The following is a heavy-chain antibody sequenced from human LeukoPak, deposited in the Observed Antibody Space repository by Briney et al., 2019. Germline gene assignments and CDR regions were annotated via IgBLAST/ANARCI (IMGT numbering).Heavy chain of an antibody. D-gene: IGHD6-13*01. J-gene: IGHJ1*01. Sequence: PSQTLSLTCAVSGDSISSGGYSWSWIRQPPGKGLEWIGSIYYSGSTYYNPSLKSRVTISVDTSKNQFSLKLSSVTAADTAVYYCADRIAATGTRYFQHWGQGTLVTVSS. CDR1: GDSISSGGYS. V-gene: IGHV4-30-2*03. CDR2: IYYSGST. CDR3: ADRIAATGTRYFQH.